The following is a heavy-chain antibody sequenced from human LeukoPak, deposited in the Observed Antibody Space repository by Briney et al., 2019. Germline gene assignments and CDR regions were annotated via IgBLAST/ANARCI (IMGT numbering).Heavy chain of an antibody. CDR3: ARGRRYDFWSGYYRTPTFDY. CDR2: LYVSGTT. J-gene: IGHJ4*02. V-gene: IGHV4-4*07. Sequence: PSETLSLTCTVSGGSMSGFYWSWLRQPAGKGLEWIGRLYVSGTTTYNPSLKSRVTISVDTSKNQFSLKLSSVTAADTAVYYCARGRRYDFWSGYYRTPTFDYWGQGTLATVSS. CDR1: GGSMSGFY. D-gene: IGHD3-3*01.